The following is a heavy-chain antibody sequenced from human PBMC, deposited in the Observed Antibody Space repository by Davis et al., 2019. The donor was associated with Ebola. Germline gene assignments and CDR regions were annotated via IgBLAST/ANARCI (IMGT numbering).Heavy chain of an antibody. V-gene: IGHV4-59*08. J-gene: IGHJ5*02. CDR1: GGSISSYY. D-gene: IGHD3-3*01. CDR2: IYYSGST. Sequence: MPSETLSLTCTVSGGSISSYYWSWIRQPPGKGLEWIGYIYYSGSTNYNPSLKSRVTISVDTSKNQFSLKLSSVTAADTAVYYCARQDYDFWSGYYPGIWFDPWGQGTLVTVSS. CDR3: ARQDYDFWSGYYPGIWFDP.